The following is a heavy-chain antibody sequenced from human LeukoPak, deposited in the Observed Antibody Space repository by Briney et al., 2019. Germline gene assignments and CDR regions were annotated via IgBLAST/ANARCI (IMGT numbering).Heavy chain of an antibody. CDR1: GDSITGSGYS. Sequence: SETRSLTCAVSGDSITGSGYSWSWIRQPPGKGLEWIGFFFHGGGTYYTPSLQSRVTISIDKTKNHVSLQLRSVTAADTAVYNCARVGYYDSSGYPRRLEHWFDPWGQGTLVTVSS. V-gene: IGHV4-30-2*01. D-gene: IGHD3-22*01. J-gene: IGHJ5*02. CDR3: ARVGYYDSSGYPRRLEHWFDP. CDR2: FFHGGGT.